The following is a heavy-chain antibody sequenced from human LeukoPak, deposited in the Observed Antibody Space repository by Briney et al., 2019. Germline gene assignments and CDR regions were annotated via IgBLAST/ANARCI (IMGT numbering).Heavy chain of an antibody. D-gene: IGHD2-2*01. CDR2: IRYDGSNK. CDR3: AKDWDIVVVPAADDYFDY. J-gene: IGHJ4*02. Sequence: PGGSLRLSCAASGFTFSSYGMHWVRQAPGKGLEWVAFIRYDGSNKYYADSVKGRFTISRDNSKSTLYLQMNSLRAEGTAVYCCAKDWDIVVVPAADDYFDYWGQGTLVTVSS. CDR1: GFTFSSYG. V-gene: IGHV3-30*02.